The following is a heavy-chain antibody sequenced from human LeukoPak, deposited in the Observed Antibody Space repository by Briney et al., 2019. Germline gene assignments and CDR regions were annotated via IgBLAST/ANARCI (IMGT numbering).Heavy chain of an antibody. V-gene: IGHV3-23*01. CDR3: AKGGYIWGSYRLYAFDI. J-gene: IGHJ3*02. D-gene: IGHD3-16*02. CDR2: ISGSGGST. CDR1: GFTFSSYA. Sequence: AGGSLRLSCAASGFTFSSYAMSWVRQAPGKGLEWVSAISGSGGSTYYADPMKGRFTISRDNSKNTLYLQMNSLRAEDTAVYYCAKGGYIWGSYRLYAFDIWGQGTMVTVSS.